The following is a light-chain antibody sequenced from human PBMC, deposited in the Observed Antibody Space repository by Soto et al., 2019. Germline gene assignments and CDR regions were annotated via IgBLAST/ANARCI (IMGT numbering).Light chain of an antibody. J-gene: IGKJ3*01. CDR1: QSVSSTS. CDR3: QQYDRSPPFP. CDR2: GAS. Sequence: EIVLTQSPGTLSLSPGERATLSCRASQSVSSTSLAWYQQKPGQAPRLLIYGASSRATGIPDRFSGSGSGTDFTLTISRLEPEDFAVYYCQQYDRSPPFPFGPATKVDIK. V-gene: IGKV3-20*01.